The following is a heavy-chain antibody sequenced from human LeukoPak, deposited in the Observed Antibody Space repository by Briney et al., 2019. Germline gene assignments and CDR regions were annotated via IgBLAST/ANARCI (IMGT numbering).Heavy chain of an antibody. Sequence: GGSLRLSCAASEFTFSSYEMNWVRQAPGKGLEWVSYISSSGSTIYYADSVKGRFTISRDNAKNSLYLQMNSLRAEDTAVYYCARDRADPDYGDYVFAYWGQGTLVTVSS. CDR3: ARDRADPDYGDYVFAY. V-gene: IGHV3-48*03. CDR2: ISSSGSTI. D-gene: IGHD4-17*01. J-gene: IGHJ4*02. CDR1: EFTFSSYE.